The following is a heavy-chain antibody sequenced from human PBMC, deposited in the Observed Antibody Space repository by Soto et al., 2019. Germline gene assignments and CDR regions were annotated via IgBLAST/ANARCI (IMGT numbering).Heavy chain of an antibody. J-gene: IGHJ4*02. V-gene: IGHV4-59*01. CDR1: GASIISYY. D-gene: IGHD5-18*01. CDR2: IYYSGST. Sequence: ETLSLTCTVSGASIISYYWSWIRQPPGKGLEWIGYIYYSGSTNYNPSLNSRVTMSVDTSKNQFSLNLTSVTAADTAVYYCARGSRGYSYGWGQGILVTVSS. CDR3: ARGSRGYSYG.